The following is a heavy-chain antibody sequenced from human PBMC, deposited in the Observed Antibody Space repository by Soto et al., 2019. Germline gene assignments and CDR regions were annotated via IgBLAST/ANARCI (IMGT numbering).Heavy chain of an antibody. Sequence: ASVKVSCKVSGYTLTELSMHWVRQAPGKGLEWMGGFDPEDGETIYAQKFQGRVTMTEDTSTDTAYMELSSLGSEDTAMYYCATAGRYDFWSGYHPDPNWFDPWGQGTLVTVSS. CDR3: ATAGRYDFWSGYHPDPNWFDP. D-gene: IGHD3-3*01. CDR1: GYTLTELS. J-gene: IGHJ5*02. V-gene: IGHV1-24*01. CDR2: FDPEDGET.